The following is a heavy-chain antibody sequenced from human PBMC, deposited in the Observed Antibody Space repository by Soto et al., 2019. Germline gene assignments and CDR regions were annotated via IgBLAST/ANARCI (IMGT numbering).Heavy chain of an antibody. J-gene: IGHJ4*02. CDR2: INPNSGGT. CDR1: GYTFTAYT. D-gene: IGHD5-18*01. V-gene: IGHV1-2*04. Sequence: ASVKVSCKAPGYTFTAYTMPWVRQAPGQGLEWMGWINPNSGGTNYAQKFQGWVTMTRDTSISTAYMELSRLRSDDTAVYYCARGSGTSMDYCFDYWGQGTLVTVSS. CDR3: ARGSGTSMDYCFDY.